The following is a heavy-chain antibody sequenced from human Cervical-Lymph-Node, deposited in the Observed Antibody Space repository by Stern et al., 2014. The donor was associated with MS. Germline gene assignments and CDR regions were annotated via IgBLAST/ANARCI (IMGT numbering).Heavy chain of an antibody. D-gene: IGHD2-2*01. CDR2: ISTTASNI. V-gene: IGHV3-11*01. CDR1: GFIFSDYY. Sequence: VHLVESGGTLVKPGGSLRLSCAASGFIFSDYYMNWIRQAPGQGLEWVSYISTTASNIYYADSVKGRFTISRDNTKNSLFLLMSSLRAEDTAVYYCAISSSRYYFDSWGLGTLVTVSS. CDR3: AISSSRYYFDS. J-gene: IGHJ4*02.